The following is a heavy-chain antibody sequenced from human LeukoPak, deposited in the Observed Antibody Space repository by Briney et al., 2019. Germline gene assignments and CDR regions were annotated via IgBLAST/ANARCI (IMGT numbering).Heavy chain of an antibody. Sequence: SETLSLTCTVSGVSISSSNSYWGWIRHPPGKGLEWIASIYYSGNTYYNASIKSQVSMSIDTSKNQFSLKLTSVTAADTAVYYCARQTGSGLFILPGGQGTLVTVSS. J-gene: IGHJ4*02. D-gene: IGHD3/OR15-3a*01. CDR3: ARQTGSGLFILP. CDR2: IYYSGNT. V-gene: IGHV4-39*01. CDR1: GVSISSSNSY.